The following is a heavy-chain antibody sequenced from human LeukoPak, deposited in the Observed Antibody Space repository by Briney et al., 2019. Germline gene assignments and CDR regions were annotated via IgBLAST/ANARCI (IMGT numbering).Heavy chain of an antibody. CDR1: GGSISSGDYY. V-gene: IGHV4-61*08. CDR2: IYYSGST. D-gene: IGHD5-18*01. CDR3: ARRNSYGFGTENYYYGMDV. Sequence: SETLSLTCTVSGGSISSGDYYWSWIRQPPGKGLEWIGYIYYSGSTNYNPSLKSRVTMSVDTSKNQFSLKLSSVTAADTAVYYCARRNSYGFGTENYYYGMDVWGQGTTVTVSS. J-gene: IGHJ6*02.